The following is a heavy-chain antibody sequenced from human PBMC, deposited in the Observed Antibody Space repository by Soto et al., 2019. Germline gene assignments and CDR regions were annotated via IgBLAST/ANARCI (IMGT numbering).Heavy chain of an antibody. CDR3: ARWKERGSTYGYKFDP. J-gene: IGHJ5*02. Sequence: QVQLQQWGAGLLKPSETLSLTCAVYGGPFSAYYWTWIRQPPGKGLEWIGEIHHSGSTKCNPSLKSRVTISVDMSNNQFSLKLSSVTAADTAVYYCARWKERGSTYGYKFDPWGQGTLVTVSS. V-gene: IGHV4-34*01. CDR2: IHHSGST. CDR1: GGPFSAYY. D-gene: IGHD5-18*01.